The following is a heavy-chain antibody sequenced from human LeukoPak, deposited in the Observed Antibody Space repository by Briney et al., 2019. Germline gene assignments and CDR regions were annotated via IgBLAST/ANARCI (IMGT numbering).Heavy chain of an antibody. Sequence: GGSLRLSCAASGFTFSSYAMSWVRQAPGKGLEWVSAISGSGGSTYYADSVKGRFTISRDNARNSLYLQMNSLRAEDTAVYYCARGVNAWFGESSYGYMDVWGKGTTVTISS. D-gene: IGHD3-10*01. CDR2: ISGSGGST. CDR1: GFTFSSYA. J-gene: IGHJ6*03. CDR3: ARGVNAWFGESSYGYMDV. V-gene: IGHV3-23*01.